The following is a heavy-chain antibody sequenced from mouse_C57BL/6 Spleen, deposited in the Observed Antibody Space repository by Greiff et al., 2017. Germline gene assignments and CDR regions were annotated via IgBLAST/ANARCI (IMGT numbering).Heavy chain of an antibody. V-gene: IGHV15-2*01. D-gene: IGHD1-1*01. CDR3: ARGDYYGTYFDY. CDR2: ILPSIGRT. Sequence: QVQLQQSGSELRSPGSSVKLSCKDFDSEVFPIAYMSWVRQKPGHGFEWIGGILPSIGRTIYGEKFEDKATLDADTLSHTAYLELNSLTSEDSAIYYCARGDYYGTYFDYWGQGTTLTVSS. CDR1: DSEVFPIAY. J-gene: IGHJ2*01.